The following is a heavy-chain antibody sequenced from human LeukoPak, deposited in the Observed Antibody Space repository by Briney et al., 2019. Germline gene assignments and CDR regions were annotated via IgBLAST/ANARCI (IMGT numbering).Heavy chain of an antibody. J-gene: IGHJ4*02. CDR2: INTNTGNP. D-gene: IGHD2-2*01. CDR3: LVVVVPAARYYFDY. CDR1: GYTFTSYA. Sequence: GASVTVSCKASGYTFTSYAMNWVRQAPGQGLEWMGWINTNTGNPTYAQGFTGRFVFSLDTSVSTAYLQISSLKAEDTAVYYCLVVVVPAARYYFDYWGQGTLVTVSS. V-gene: IGHV7-4-1*02.